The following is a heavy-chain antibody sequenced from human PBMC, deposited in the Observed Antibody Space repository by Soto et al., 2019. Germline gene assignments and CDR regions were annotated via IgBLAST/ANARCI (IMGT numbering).Heavy chain of an antibody. CDR2: IRPSGGST. J-gene: IGHJ6*02. CDR3: ARLPPRVRGGYYYYGMDV. V-gene: IGHV1-46*01. CDR1: GYTFTSYY. D-gene: IGHD3-10*01. Sequence: ASVKVSCKASGYTFTSYYMHWVRQAPGQGLEWMGIIRPSGGSTTYAQKFQGQVTISADKSISTAYLQWSSLKASDTAMYYCARLPPRVRGGYYYYGMDVWGQGTTVTVSS.